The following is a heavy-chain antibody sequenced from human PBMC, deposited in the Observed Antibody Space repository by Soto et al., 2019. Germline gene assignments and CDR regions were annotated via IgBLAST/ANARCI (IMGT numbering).Heavy chain of an antibody. Sequence: QITLKESGPTLVKPTQTLTLTCTFSGFSLSTSGVGVGWIRQPPGKALEWLSLIYWDDDKRYSPSLRSRLTIAKDTSKHQVVRTMTNMDPVDTATYYCAHGLYSSSWRWTPGENWFDPWGQGTLVTVSS. CDR3: AHGLYSSSWRWTPGENWFDP. D-gene: IGHD6-13*01. CDR1: GFSLSTSGVG. V-gene: IGHV2-5*02. J-gene: IGHJ5*02. CDR2: IYWDDDK.